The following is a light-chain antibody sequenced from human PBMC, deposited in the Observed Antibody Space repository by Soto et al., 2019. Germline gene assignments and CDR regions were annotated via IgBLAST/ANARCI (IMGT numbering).Light chain of an antibody. J-gene: IGLJ1*01. CDR1: SSDVGGYNY. Sequence: QSVLTQHRSVSGSPGQSVTISCTGTSSDVGGYNYVSWYQQHPGKAPKLMIYDVSKRPSGVPDRFSGSKSGNTASLTISGLQAEDEADYSCGSYAGSYTPHVFGTGTKVTVL. CDR2: DVS. CDR3: GSYAGSYTPHV. V-gene: IGLV2-11*01.